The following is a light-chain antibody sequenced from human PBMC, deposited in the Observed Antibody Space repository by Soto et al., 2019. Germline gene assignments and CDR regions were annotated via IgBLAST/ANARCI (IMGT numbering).Light chain of an antibody. Sequence: EVVLTQSPGTLPLSPGERATLSCRASESIDSFLAWYQHKPGQAPRLLIYDASSRAAGIPARFSGRRSGTDFTLTISSLEPGDFALYYCQQRTNWLYSFGQGTQLEIK. CDR3: QQRTNWLYS. CDR2: DAS. V-gene: IGKV3-11*01. J-gene: IGKJ2*03. CDR1: ESIDSF.